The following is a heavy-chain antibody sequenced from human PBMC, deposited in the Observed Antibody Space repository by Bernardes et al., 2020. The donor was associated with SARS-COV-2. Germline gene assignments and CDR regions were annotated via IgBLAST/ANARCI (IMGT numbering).Heavy chain of an antibody. V-gene: IGHV3-21*01. J-gene: IGHJ4*02. CDR1: GFTFSSYS. Sequence: GGSLRLSCAASGFTFSSYSMNWVRQAPGKGLEWVSSISSSSSYIYYADSVKGRFTISRDNAKNSLYLQMNSLRAEDTAVYYCARPHYGDYAYGYWGQGTLVTVSS. CDR3: ARPHYGDYAYGY. D-gene: IGHD4-17*01. CDR2: ISSSSSYI.